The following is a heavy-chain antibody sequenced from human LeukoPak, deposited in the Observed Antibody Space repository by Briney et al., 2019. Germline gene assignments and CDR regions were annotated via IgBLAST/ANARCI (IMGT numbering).Heavy chain of an antibody. CDR2: ISSSSSYI. Sequence: GGSMRHSCAASGFTFSSYSMNWVRQTPGKGLEWVSSISSSSSYIYYADSVKGRFTISRDNAKNSLYLQMNSLRAEDTAVYYCARAGGDYFDYWGQGTLVTVSS. CDR1: GFTFSSYS. V-gene: IGHV3-21*01. J-gene: IGHJ4*02. CDR3: ARAGGDYFDY. D-gene: IGHD1-14*01.